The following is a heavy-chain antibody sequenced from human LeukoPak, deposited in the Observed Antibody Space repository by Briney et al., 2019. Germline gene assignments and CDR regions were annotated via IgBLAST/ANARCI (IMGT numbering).Heavy chain of an antibody. CDR2: IYYSGST. CDR3: ARATGDSSGYYDY. J-gene: IGHJ4*02. CDR1: GGSISSYY. Sequence: KPSETLSLTCTVSGGSISSYYWSWIRQPPGKGLEWIGYIYYSGSTNYNPSLKSRVTISVDTSKNQFSLKLSSLTAADTAVYYCARATGDSSGYYDYWGQGTLVTVSS. V-gene: IGHV4-59*01. D-gene: IGHD3-22*01.